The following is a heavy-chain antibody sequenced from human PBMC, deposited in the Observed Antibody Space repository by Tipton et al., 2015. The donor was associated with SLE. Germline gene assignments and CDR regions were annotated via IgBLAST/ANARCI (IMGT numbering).Heavy chain of an antibody. CDR3: ARVEYSSGWYEGAFDI. Sequence: QSGPEVKKPGASVKVSCKASGYTFIDYYMHWVRQAPGQGLEWMGWINPNTGGTNYPQKFQGRVTMTRDTSISIAYMELSSLRYDDTAVYYCARVEYSSGWYEGAFDIWGQGTMVTVSS. CDR1: GYTFIDYY. V-gene: IGHV1-2*02. CDR2: INPNTGGT. J-gene: IGHJ3*02. D-gene: IGHD6-19*01.